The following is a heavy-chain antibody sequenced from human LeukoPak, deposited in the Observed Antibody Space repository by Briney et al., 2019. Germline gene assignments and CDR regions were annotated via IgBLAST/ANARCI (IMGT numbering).Heavy chain of an antibody. CDR3: APRSSTWEYYFDY. D-gene: IGHD6-13*01. Sequence: GGSLRLSCEASEFTFSNVWMSWVRQAPGKGLEWVGRIKSKTDGGTTDYAAPVKGRFTISRDDSKNTLYLQMNSLKTEDTAVYYCAPRSSTWEYYFDYWGQGTLVTVSS. CDR1: EFTFSNVW. J-gene: IGHJ4*02. V-gene: IGHV3-15*01. CDR2: IKSKTDGGTT.